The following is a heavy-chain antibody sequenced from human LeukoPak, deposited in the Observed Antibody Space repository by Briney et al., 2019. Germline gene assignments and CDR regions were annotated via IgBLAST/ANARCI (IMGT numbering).Heavy chain of an antibody. CDR1: GFTFSDYY. CDR3: ARDPPQQLVVGWFDP. V-gene: IGHV3-11*04. Sequence: GGSLRLSCAASGFTFSDYYMSWIRQAPGKGLKWVSYISSSSSTIYYADSVKGRFTISRDNAKDSLYLQMNSLGDEDTAVYYCARDPPQQLVVGWFDPWGQGTLVTVSS. D-gene: IGHD6-6*01. CDR2: ISSSSSTI. J-gene: IGHJ5*02.